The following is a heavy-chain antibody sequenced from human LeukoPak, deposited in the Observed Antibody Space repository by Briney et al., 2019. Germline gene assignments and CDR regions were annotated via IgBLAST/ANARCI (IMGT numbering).Heavy chain of an antibody. V-gene: IGHV3-21*01. Sequence: GGSLRLSCAASGFIFNSYSMNWVRQAPGKGLEWVSSISSSGRYMYYADSVKGRFTISRDNAKNSLYLQINSLRAEDTAVYYGARVQGEQWLVYYFDYWGQGTLVTVSS. CDR1: GFIFNSYS. J-gene: IGHJ4*02. D-gene: IGHD6-19*01. CDR2: ISSSGRYM. CDR3: ARVQGEQWLVYYFDY.